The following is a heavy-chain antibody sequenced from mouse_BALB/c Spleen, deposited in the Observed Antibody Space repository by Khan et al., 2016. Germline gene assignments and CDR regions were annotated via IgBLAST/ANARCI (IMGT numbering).Heavy chain of an antibody. D-gene: IGHD1-1*01. V-gene: IGHV5-9-1*01. Sequence: EVELVESGGGLVKPGGSLKLSCAASGFTFSSYAMSWVRQTPEKRLEWVATISSGGSYTYYPDSVKGRVNISRDNAKNTLYRQMSSLRSEDTAMYYCASRRYYGSSGYFDVWGAGTTVTVSS. J-gene: IGHJ1*01. CDR1: GFTFSSYA. CDR2: ISSGGSYT. CDR3: ASRRYYGSSGYFDV.